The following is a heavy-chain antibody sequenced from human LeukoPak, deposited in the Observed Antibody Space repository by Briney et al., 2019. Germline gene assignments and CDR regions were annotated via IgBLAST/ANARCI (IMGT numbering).Heavy chain of an antibody. Sequence: GGSLRLSCAASGFTFSSYGMHWVRQAPGKGLEWVAVISYDGSNKYYADSVKGRFTISRDNSKNTLYLQMRAEDTAVYYCAKDAGSGYSNWGQGTLVTVSS. V-gene: IGHV3-30*18. J-gene: IGHJ4*02. CDR2: ISYDGSNK. D-gene: IGHD3-22*01. CDR3: AKDAGSGYSN. CDR1: GFTFSSYG.